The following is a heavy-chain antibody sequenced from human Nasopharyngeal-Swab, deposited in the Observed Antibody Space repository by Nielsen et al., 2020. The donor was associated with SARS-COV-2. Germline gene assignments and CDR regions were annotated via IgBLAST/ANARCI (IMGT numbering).Heavy chain of an antibody. CDR1: GFTFSSYG. D-gene: IGHD6-13*01. CDR3: VKEIAAASGPFDAFDI. CDR2: IWYDGSNK. J-gene: IGHJ3*02. Sequence: GRSLRPSCAASGFTFSSYGMHWVRQAPGNGLVWVAVIWYDGSNKYYADSVKDRFTISRDNSKNSLYLQINSLRAEDTAVYYCVKEIAAASGPFDAFDIWGQGTMVTVSS. V-gene: IGHV3-33*06.